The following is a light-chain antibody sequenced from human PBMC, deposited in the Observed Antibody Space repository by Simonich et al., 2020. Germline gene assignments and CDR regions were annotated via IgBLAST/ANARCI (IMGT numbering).Light chain of an antibody. CDR1: PSVFYSSNNKNY. CDR2: WAS. V-gene: IGKV4-1*01. CDR3: QQYYSTPYT. J-gene: IGKJ2*01. Sequence: DIVMTQSPDSLAVSLGARATINCKSSPSVFYSSNNKNYLAWYQQKPGQPPKLLIYWASTRESGVPDRFSGSGSGTDFTLTISSLQAEDVAVYYCQQYYSTPYTFGQGTKLEIK.